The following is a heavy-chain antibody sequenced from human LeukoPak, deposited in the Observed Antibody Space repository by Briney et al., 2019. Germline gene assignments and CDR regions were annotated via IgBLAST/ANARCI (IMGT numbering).Heavy chain of an antibody. Sequence: PSETMSLTCTVSGGSISSGAHYWSWIRQHPGKGLEWIGYINYSGSTHYNPSLKSRVTISADTSKNQFSLKLTSVTAADTAVYYCARGGSGEGYWGQGTLVTVSS. V-gene: IGHV4-31*03. CDR3: ARGGSGEGY. D-gene: IGHD3-10*01. CDR1: GGSISSGAHY. J-gene: IGHJ4*02. CDR2: INYSGST.